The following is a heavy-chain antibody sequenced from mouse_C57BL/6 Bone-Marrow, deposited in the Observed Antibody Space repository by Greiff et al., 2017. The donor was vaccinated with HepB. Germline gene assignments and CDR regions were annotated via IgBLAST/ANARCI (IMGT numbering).Heavy chain of an antibody. Sequence: EVKLQESGGGLVQPGGSLSLSCAASGFTFPDYYMSWVRQPPGKALEWLGFIRNKANGYTTEYSASVKGRFTISRDNSQSILYLQMNALRAEDSATYYCASHRNGSSLYAMDYWGQGTSVTVSS. CDR3: ASHRNGSSLYAMDY. D-gene: IGHD1-1*01. CDR1: GFTFPDYY. J-gene: IGHJ4*01. V-gene: IGHV7-3*01. CDR2: IRNKANGYTT.